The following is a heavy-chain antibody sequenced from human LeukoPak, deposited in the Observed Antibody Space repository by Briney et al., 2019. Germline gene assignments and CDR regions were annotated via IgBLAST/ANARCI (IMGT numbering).Heavy chain of an antibody. CDR1: EFTFSSSS. Sequence: PGGSLRLSCAASEFTFSSSSMNWVRQAPGKGLEWVSSMSSSGSHIYYADSVKGRFTISRDNAKNSLYLQMNSLRAEDTAVYYCASLYSSTDYWGQGTLVTVSS. J-gene: IGHJ4*02. CDR3: ASLYSSTDY. CDR2: MSSSGSHI. D-gene: IGHD6-19*01. V-gene: IGHV3-21*01.